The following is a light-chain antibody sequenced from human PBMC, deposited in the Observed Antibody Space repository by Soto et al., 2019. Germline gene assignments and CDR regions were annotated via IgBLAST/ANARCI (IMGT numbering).Light chain of an antibody. CDR2: AAS. CDR1: QGISSW. V-gene: IGKV1-12*01. CDR3: QQANSFPYT. Sequence: DIQVTQSPSLLAASVGRRVNLNFRASQGISSWLAWYQQKPGKAPKLLIFAASSLQSGVPSRFSGSGSGTDFTLTISSRQPEDFATYYCQQANSFPYTFGQGTRLEI. J-gene: IGKJ5*01.